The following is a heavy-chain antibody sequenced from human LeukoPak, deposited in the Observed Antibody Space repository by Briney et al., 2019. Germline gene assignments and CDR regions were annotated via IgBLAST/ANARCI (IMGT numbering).Heavy chain of an antibody. CDR1: GFTFSSYA. CDR3: AKDFGYCSGGSCPFHY. D-gene: IGHD2-15*01. V-gene: IGHV3-23*01. J-gene: IGHJ4*03. CDR2: ISVSAGST. Sequence: PGGSLRLSCAASGFTFSSYAMSWVRQAPGKGLEWVSSISVSAGSTYYADSVKGRFTISRDNSKNTLDLQMNSLRAEDTAVYYCAKDFGYCSGGSCPFHYWGQGTMVTVSS.